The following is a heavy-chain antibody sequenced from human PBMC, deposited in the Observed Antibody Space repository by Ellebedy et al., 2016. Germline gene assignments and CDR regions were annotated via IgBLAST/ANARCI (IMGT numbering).Heavy chain of an antibody. CDR3: AKPPAGILTGFYPEAAFDI. CDR2: ISGGGSSA. CDR1: GFSFINYA. D-gene: IGHD3-9*01. Sequence: GGSLRLXXAASGFSFINYAMTWVRQPPGKGLEWVSGISGGGSSASYADSVKGRFTTSRDNSKNTLFLQMNSLRAEDTALYYCAKPPAGILTGFYPEAAFDIWGQGTMVTVS. J-gene: IGHJ3*02. V-gene: IGHV3-23*01.